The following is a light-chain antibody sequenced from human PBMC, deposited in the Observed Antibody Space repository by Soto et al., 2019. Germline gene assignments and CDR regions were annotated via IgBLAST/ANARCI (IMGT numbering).Light chain of an antibody. V-gene: IGKV3-20*01. CDR2: GAS. Sequence: EIVLTQSPGTLSLSPGERATLSCRASQSVSSSYLAWYQQKPGQAPRPLIYGASSRATGIPDRFSGSGSGTDFTLTFSRLEPEDFAVYYCQQYDSSPLTFGGGTKVEIK. CDR1: QSVSSSY. CDR3: QQYDSSPLT. J-gene: IGKJ4*01.